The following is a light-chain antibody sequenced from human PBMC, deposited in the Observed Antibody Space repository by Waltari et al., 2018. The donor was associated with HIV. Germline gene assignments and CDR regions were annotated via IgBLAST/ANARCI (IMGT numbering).Light chain of an antibody. Sequence: NFMLTQPHSVSESPGKTVTISCTRSSGSIASNHVKWYQQRPGSSPTTVIYEDNQRPSGGPARFSGSIDSSSNSATLTISGLKTEDEADYYCQSYDSSNLWVFGGGTKLTVL. J-gene: IGLJ3*02. V-gene: IGLV6-57*01. CDR3: QSYDSSNLWV. CDR1: SGSIASNH. CDR2: EDN.